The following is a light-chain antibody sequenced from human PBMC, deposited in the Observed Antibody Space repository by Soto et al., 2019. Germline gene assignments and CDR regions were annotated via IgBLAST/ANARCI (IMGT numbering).Light chain of an antibody. CDR2: GAS. Sequence: EVVLTQSPVTLSLSPCETATLSCRASQSVSSSYLAWYQQKPGQAPRLLIYGASSRATGIPDRSSGGVSGTDFTLTISRLEPEDFAVYYCQSRTFGQGTKVDIK. CDR3: QSRT. V-gene: IGKV3-20*01. CDR1: QSVSSSY. J-gene: IGKJ1*01.